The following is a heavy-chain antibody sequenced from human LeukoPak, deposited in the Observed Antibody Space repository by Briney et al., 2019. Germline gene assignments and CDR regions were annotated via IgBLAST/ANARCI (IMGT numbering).Heavy chain of an antibody. Sequence: PGGSLRLSCAASGFTFSSYAMSWFRQAPWKGLEWVSAISGSGGSRYYADSVKGRFTISRDNAKNTLYLQMNSLRAEDTAVYYCAKGEEQLVLVSFDYWGQGTLVTVSS. CDR3: AKGEEQLVLVSFDY. D-gene: IGHD6-6*01. CDR1: GFTFSSYA. CDR2: ISGSGGSR. J-gene: IGHJ4*02. V-gene: IGHV3-23*01.